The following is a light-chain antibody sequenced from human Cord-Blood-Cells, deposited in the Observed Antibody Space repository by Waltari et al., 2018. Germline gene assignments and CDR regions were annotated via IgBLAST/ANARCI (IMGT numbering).Light chain of an antibody. CDR2: RTR. CDR3: LHYYGGAVV. J-gene: IGLJ2*01. Sequence: QTVVTQEPSLTVSPGGTVTLTCASSTGAVTSGYYPNWFQQKPGKEPRALISRTRNNHSGTHARCSGSPLGGKAALTLSGVQPEDEAEYYCLHYYGGAVVFGGGTKLTVL. CDR1: TGAVTSGYY. V-gene: IGLV7-43*01.